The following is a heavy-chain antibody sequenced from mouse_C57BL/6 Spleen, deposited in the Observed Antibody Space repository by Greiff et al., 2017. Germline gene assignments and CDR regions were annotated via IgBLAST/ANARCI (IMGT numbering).Heavy chain of an antibody. V-gene: IGHV1-69*01. Sequence: QVQLPQPGAELVMPGASVKLSCKASGYTFTSYWMHWVKQRPGQGLEWIGEIDPSDSYTTYNQKFKGKSTLTVDNSSSTAYMQLSSLTSEDSAVYYCARRGRDDYYGFYWYFDDWGTGTTVTVAS. J-gene: IGHJ1*03. CDR1: GYTFTSYW. D-gene: IGHD1-1*01. CDR2: IDPSDSYT. CDR3: ARRGRDDYYGFYWYFDD.